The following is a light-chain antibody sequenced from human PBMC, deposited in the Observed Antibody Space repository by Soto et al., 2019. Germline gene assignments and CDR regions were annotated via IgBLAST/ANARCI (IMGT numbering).Light chain of an antibody. J-gene: IGLJ2*01. Sequence: QSALTQPPSVSGSPGQSITISCTGTSSDVGGYNYVSWYQQHPGKAPKLVIYDVSKRPSGVPDRFSGSKSGNTASLTIAGLHADDEADYYCSSYTSISTVVFGGGTKLTVL. CDR1: SSDVGGYNY. CDR2: DVS. V-gene: IGLV2-14*01. CDR3: SSYTSISTVV.